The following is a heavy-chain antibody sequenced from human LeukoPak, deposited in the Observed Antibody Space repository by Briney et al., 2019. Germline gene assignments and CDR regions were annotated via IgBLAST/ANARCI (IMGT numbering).Heavy chain of an antibody. D-gene: IGHD3-10*01. CDR3: ARDGGSGSPGAFDI. CDR2: ISSSSSTI. Sequence: GGSLRLSCAASGFTFSSYSMNWVRQAPGKGLEWVSYISSSSSTIYYADSVKGRFTISRDNAKNSLYLQMNSLRAEDTAVYYCARDGGSGSPGAFDIWGQGTMVTVSS. V-gene: IGHV3-48*04. CDR1: GFTFSSYS. J-gene: IGHJ3*02.